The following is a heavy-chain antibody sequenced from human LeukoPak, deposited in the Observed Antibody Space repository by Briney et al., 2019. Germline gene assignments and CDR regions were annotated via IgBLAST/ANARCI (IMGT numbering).Heavy chain of an antibody. D-gene: IGHD2-15*01. J-gene: IGHJ4*02. CDR2: TYYRSKWYI. CDR1: GASVSSNSAA. CDR3: VRSVALAGIDY. Sequence: KPSQTLSLTCAISGASVSSNSAAWHWIRQSPSRGLEWLGRTYYRSKWYIDYAVAMKGRITINPDTSKNQFSLQLNSVTPEDTAMYYCVRSVALAGIDYWGQGTLVTVSS. V-gene: IGHV6-1*01.